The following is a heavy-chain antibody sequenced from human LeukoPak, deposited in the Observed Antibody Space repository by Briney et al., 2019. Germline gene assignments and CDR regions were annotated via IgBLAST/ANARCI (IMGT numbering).Heavy chain of an antibody. D-gene: IGHD3-3*01. Sequence: SETLSLTCTVSGGSISSYYWSWIRQPAGKGLEWIGRIYTSGSTNYNPSLKSRVTMSVDTSKNQFSLKLSSVTAADTAVYYCATIFGVVIMPGALGGDYWGQGTLVTVSS. J-gene: IGHJ4*02. CDR1: GGSISSYY. CDR3: ATIFGVVIMPGALGGDY. CDR2: IYTSGST. V-gene: IGHV4-4*07.